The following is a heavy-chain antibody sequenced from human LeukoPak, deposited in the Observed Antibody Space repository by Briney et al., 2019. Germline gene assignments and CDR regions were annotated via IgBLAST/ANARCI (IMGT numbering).Heavy chain of an antibody. CDR1: GFTFSSYA. J-gene: IGHJ4*02. D-gene: IGHD3-22*01. Sequence: PGGSLRLSCAASGFTFSSYAMSWVRQAPGKGLEWVSGISGGGGRTYYADSVKGRFTVSRDNSKNTLYLQINSLSAEDTAVYYCAKGRESYYYDSCGPYYGGQGTLVTVSS. CDR3: AKGRESYYYDSCGPYY. V-gene: IGHV3-23*01. CDR2: ISGGGGRT.